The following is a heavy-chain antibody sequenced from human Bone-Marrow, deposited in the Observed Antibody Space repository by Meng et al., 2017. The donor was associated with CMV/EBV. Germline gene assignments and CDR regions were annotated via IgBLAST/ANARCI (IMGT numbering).Heavy chain of an antibody. J-gene: IGHJ4*02. V-gene: IGHV3-30*01. Sequence: GGYLRLSCTASGFTFSNYAMHWVRQAPGKGLEWVALISFDGTTEYYADSVKGRFTISRDNSKNTLYLQMNSLRAEDTAIYYCARDHDFWSGLWGQGTRVTGSS. CDR1: GFTFSNYA. D-gene: IGHD3-3*01. CDR3: ARDHDFWSGL. CDR2: ISFDGTTE.